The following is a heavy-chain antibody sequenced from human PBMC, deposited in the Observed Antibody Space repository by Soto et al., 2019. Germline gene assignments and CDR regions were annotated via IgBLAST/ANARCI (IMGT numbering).Heavy chain of an antibody. D-gene: IGHD3-9*01. CDR1: GFTFSSYA. CDR3: AKGGYYDILTGYYHDAFDI. Sequence: GESLKISCAASGFTFSSYAMSWVRQAPGKGLEWVSAISGSGGSTYYADSVKGRFTISRDNSKNTLYLQMNSLRAEDTAVYYCAKGGYYDILTGYYHDAFDIWGQGTMVTVSS. V-gene: IGHV3-23*01. J-gene: IGHJ3*02. CDR2: ISGSGGST.